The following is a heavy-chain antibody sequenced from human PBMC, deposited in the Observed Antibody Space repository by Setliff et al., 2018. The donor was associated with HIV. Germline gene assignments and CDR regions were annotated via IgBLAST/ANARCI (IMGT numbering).Heavy chain of an antibody. CDR3: ANLIGEADTPY. CDR1: GFTFSHFW. D-gene: IGHD6-13*01. Sequence: LSLSCAASGFTFSHFWMTWVRQAPGKGLEWVATIKQDGSEKYYVDSVKGRFTISRDNAKNSLYLQMNSLSAEDTALYYCANLIGEADTPYWGQGTLVTVSS. V-gene: IGHV3-7*01. J-gene: IGHJ4*02. CDR2: IKQDGSEK.